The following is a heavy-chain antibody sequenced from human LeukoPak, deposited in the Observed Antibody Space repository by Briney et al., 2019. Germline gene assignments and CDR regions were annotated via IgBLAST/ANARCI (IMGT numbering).Heavy chain of an antibody. CDR1: GGTFTNYA. V-gene: IGHV1-69*01. D-gene: IGHD4-17*01. CDR2: IIPLLGTP. J-gene: IGHJ6*02. Sequence: SVKVSCKASGGTFTNYAISWVRQAPGQGLEWMGGIIPLLGTPNYAQKFQGRVTITADDSTSTAYMELTTLRSEDTAVYYCAEESSMVTTRAPYYYYYLDVWGQGTTVTVSS. CDR3: AEESSMVTTRAPYYYYYLDV.